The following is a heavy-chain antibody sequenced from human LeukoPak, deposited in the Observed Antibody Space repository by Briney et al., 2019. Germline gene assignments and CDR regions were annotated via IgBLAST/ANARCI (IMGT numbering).Heavy chain of an antibody. D-gene: IGHD2-2*01. Sequence: ASVKVSCKASRGTFSSYAISWVRQAPGQGLEWMGGIIPIFGTPIYAQKFQGRVTITADEFTSTAYMGLSSLRSEDTAVYYCARDRPGRYCSSTSCFIASPFDPWGQGTLVTVSS. J-gene: IGHJ5*02. CDR3: ARDRPGRYCSSTSCFIASPFDP. CDR1: RGTFSSYA. CDR2: IIPIFGTP. V-gene: IGHV1-69*13.